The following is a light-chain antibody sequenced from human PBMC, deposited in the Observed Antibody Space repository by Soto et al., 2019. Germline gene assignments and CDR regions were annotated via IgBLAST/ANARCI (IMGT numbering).Light chain of an antibody. Sequence: QSVLAQPSSVSVSPGQSITISFTGTSTDVGGYNYVSWYQHHPGKGPKLIIYEVSNRPSGVSDRFSGSKSGNKASLIISNLEAEDESDYYCGSYTSTDTPFVFGTGTKVTVL. V-gene: IGLV2-14*01. CDR1: STDVGGYNY. CDR3: GSYTSTDTPFV. CDR2: EVS. J-gene: IGLJ1*01.